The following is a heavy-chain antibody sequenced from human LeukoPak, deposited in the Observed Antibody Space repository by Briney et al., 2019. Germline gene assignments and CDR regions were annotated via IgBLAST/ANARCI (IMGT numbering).Heavy chain of an antibody. CDR1: GYTFTGYY. V-gene: IGHV1-18*04. CDR3: ARGSLDIVVVPAI. D-gene: IGHD2-2*03. CDR2: ISAYNGNT. J-gene: IGHJ4*02. Sequence: ASVKVSCKASGYTFTGYYMHWVRQAPGQGLEWMGWISAYNGNTNYAQKLQGRVTMTTDTSTSTAYMELRSLRSDDTAVYYCARGSLDIVVVPAIWGQGTLVTVSS.